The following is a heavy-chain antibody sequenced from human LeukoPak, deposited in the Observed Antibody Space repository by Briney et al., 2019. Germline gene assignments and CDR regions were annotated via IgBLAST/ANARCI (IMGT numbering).Heavy chain of an antibody. CDR3: TRAVAGHPD. D-gene: IGHD6-19*01. Sequence: SETLSLTCAVSGVPFSNYYWSWVRQSPRQGLEWIGEINHSGYANYNPSLKSRVTMSIDTSKNQFSLILTSVTAADAGVYYCTRAVAGHPDWGQGTLVTVSS. CDR2: INHSGYA. CDR1: GVPFSNYY. V-gene: IGHV4-34*01. J-gene: IGHJ4*02.